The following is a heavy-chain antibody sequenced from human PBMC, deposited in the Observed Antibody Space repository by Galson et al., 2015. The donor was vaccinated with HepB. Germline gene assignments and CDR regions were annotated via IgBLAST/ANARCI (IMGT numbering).Heavy chain of an antibody. CDR2: INPNSGGA. D-gene: IGHD3-22*01. CDR1: GYTFTGYY. Sequence: SVKVSCKASGYTFTGYYIHWVRQAPGQGLEWMGRINPNSGGANFAQKFQGRVTMTRDTPISTAYMELSRLRSDDTAVYYCARVYYDTFDFWGQGTMVTVSS. J-gene: IGHJ3*01. CDR3: ARVYYDTFDF. V-gene: IGHV1-2*06.